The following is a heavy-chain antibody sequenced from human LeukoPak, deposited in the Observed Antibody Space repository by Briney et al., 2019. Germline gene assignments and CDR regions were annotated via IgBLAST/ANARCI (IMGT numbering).Heavy chain of an antibody. Sequence: ASVKVSCKISGYTLTEVSMHWVRQAPGQGLEWMGIINPSGGSTSYAQKFQGRVTMTRDTSTSTVYMELSSLRSEDTAVYYCARDTAAAGTGGDYWGQGTLVTVSS. J-gene: IGHJ4*02. CDR3: ARDTAAAGTGGDY. V-gene: IGHV1-46*01. D-gene: IGHD6-13*01. CDR2: INPSGGST. CDR1: GYTLTEVS.